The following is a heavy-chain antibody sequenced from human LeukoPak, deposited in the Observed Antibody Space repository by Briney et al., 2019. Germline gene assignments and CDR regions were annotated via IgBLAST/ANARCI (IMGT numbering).Heavy chain of an antibody. Sequence: ASVKVSCKASGGTFSSYAISWVRQAPGQGLEWMGGTIPIFGTANYAQKFQGRVTITADESTSTAYMELSSLRSEDTAVYYCARDTVEPEPPTGNYYYYYGMDVWGQGTTVTVSS. V-gene: IGHV1-69*13. D-gene: IGHD1-14*01. CDR1: GGTFSSYA. J-gene: IGHJ6*02. CDR3: ARDTVEPEPPTGNYYYYYGMDV. CDR2: TIPIFGTA.